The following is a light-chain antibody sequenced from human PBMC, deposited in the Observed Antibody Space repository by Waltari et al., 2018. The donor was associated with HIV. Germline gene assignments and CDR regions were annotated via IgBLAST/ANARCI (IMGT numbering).Light chain of an antibody. CDR1: QSVSSN. CDR2: GAS. Sequence: EIVMTQSPATLSVSPGERATLSCRASQSVSSNLAWYQQKPGQAPRLLIYGASTRATGIPARFSGSGSGTEFGFTISSLQSEDFAVYYCQQYNNWPPWTFGQGTKVEIK. V-gene: IGKV3-15*01. J-gene: IGKJ1*01. CDR3: QQYNNWPPWT.